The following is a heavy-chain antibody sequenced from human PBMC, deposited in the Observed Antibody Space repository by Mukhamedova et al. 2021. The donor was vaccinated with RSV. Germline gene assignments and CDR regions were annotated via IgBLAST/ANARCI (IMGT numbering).Heavy chain of an antibody. D-gene: IGHD3-22*01. V-gene: IGHV3-23*01. J-gene: IGHJ4*02. CDR2: ISAGGST. CDR3: AKGFSYDSSGFYAY. Sequence: GLEWVSAISAGGSTYYADSLKGRFTISRDNSKNTLYLQMNSLRAEDTAVYYCAKGFSYDSSGFYAYWGQGTLVTVSS.